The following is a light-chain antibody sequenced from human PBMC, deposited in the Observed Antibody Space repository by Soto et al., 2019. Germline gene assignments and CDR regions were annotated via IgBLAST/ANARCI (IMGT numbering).Light chain of an antibody. CDR2: EVS. J-gene: IGLJ1*01. Sequence: QSVLTQPASVSGSPGQSITISCTGTSSDVGGSNHVSWYQHHPGKAPKLIIYEVSNRPSGGVSNRFSGSKSGNTASLTISGLQAEDEAEYYCSSHTSSNTQVFGTGTKVTVL. CDR1: SSDVGGSNH. V-gene: IGLV2-14*01. CDR3: SSHTSSNTQV.